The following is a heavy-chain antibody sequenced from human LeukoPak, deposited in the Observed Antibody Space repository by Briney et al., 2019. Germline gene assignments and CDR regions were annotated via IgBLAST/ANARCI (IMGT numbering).Heavy chain of an antibody. CDR1: GFTFSAYW. J-gene: IGHJ4*02. CDR3: ATDRDNSDWQKRFDS. CDR2: INQDASEI. V-gene: IGHV3-7*01. Sequence: GGSLRLSCAVSGFTFSAYWMNWYRQAPGKGLEWVGNINQDASEINYVDSVRGRFTISRDNAKNSLHLQMNSLRAEDTAVYYCATDRDNSDWQKRFDSWGQGTLVTVSS. D-gene: IGHD2-21*02.